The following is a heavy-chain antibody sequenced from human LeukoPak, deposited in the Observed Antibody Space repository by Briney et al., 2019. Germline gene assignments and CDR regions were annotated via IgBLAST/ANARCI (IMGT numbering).Heavy chain of an antibody. CDR1: GFTFSSYE. J-gene: IGHJ4*02. V-gene: IGHV3-48*03. D-gene: IGHD3-3*01. CDR2: ISSSGSNI. CDR3: ARDLGSGSSSVDY. Sequence: GGSLRLSCAASGFTFSSYEMNWGRQAPGKGLEWVSYISSSGSNIYYADSLKGRFTISRDNAKNLLYLQMNSLRAEDTAVYYCARDLGSGSSSVDYWGQGTLVTVSS.